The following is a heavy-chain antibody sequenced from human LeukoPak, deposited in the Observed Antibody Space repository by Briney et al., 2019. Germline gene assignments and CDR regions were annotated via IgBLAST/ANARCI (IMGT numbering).Heavy chain of an antibody. D-gene: IGHD2-21*02. Sequence: ASVKVSCKASGYTFTSQSISWVRQAPGQGLEWMGWISAYNGNTNYAQKLQGRVTMTTDTSTSTAYMELRSLRSDDTAVYYCATDPLAYCGGDCYPLGMDVWGKGTTVTVSS. V-gene: IGHV1-18*01. CDR2: ISAYNGNT. CDR3: ATDPLAYCGGDCYPLGMDV. CDR1: GYTFTSQS. J-gene: IGHJ6*04.